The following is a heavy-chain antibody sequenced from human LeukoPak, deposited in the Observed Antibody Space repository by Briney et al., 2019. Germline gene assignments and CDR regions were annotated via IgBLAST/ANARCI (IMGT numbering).Heavy chain of an antibody. CDR3: ARGLSSTSNYYYYMDV. CDR1: GYTFTSYD. Sequence: ASVTVSCTASGYTFTSYDINWVRQATGQGLEWMGWTNPNSGNTGYAQTLQGRVTMTRNTSISTAYMELSSLRSEDTAVYYCARGLSSTSNYYYYMDVWGKGTTVTVSS. J-gene: IGHJ6*03. D-gene: IGHD2-2*01. V-gene: IGHV1-8*01. CDR2: TNPNSGNT.